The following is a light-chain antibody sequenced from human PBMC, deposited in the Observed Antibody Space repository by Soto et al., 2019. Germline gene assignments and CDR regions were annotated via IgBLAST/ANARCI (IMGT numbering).Light chain of an antibody. CDR3: QSYDSSLSGYV. J-gene: IGLJ1*01. V-gene: IGLV1-40*01. Sequence: QSGLTQPPSVSRAPGQRVTISCTGSSSNIGAGYDVHWYQQLPGTAPKLLIYGNSNRPSGVPDRFSGSKSGTSASLAITGLQAEDEADYYCQSYDSSLSGYVFGTGTKVTV. CDR2: GNS. CDR1: SSNIGAGYD.